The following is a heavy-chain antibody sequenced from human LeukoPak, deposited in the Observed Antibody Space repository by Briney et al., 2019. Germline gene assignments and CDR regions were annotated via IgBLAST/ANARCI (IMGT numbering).Heavy chain of an antibody. D-gene: IGHD2-2*01. J-gene: IGHJ6*02. CDR2: ISSSSSYI. CDR3: ARGLRVVPAAIHLIWYYYYGMDV. CDR1: GFTFSSYS. V-gene: IGHV3-21*01. Sequence: GGSLRLSCAASGFTFSSYSMNWVRQAPGKGLEWVSSISSSSSYIYYADSVKGRFTISRDNAKNSLYLQMNSLRAEDTAVYYCARGLRVVPAAIHLIWYYYYGMDVWGQGTTVTVSS.